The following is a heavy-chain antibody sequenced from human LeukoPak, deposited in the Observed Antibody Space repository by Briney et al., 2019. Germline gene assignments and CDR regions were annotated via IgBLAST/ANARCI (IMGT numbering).Heavy chain of an antibody. CDR3: AKNLIHLWCFDY. V-gene: IGHV3-23*01. Sequence: GGSLRLSCAASGFTFSNLAMSWVRQAPGKGLEWVSAISGNGGRAYYADSVKGRFTISRDDSRNTLYLQMNSLRADDTAVYYCAKNLIHLWCFDYWGHGTLVTVSS. J-gene: IGHJ4*01. CDR2: ISGNGGRA. CDR1: GFTFSNLA. D-gene: IGHD5-18*01.